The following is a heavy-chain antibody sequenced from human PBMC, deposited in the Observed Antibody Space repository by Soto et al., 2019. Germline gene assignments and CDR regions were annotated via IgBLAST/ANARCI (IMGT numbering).Heavy chain of an antibody. CDR3: ARVVTIFGVVIMTPGWFDP. D-gene: IGHD3-3*01. CDR2: IYRTGST. J-gene: IGHJ5*02. Sequence: PSETLSLTCAVSGGSFTSNNWWTWVRQPPGQVLEWIGEIYRTGSTNYNPSLKSRVTISLDTSKNQFSLKLSSLTAADTAVYYCARVVTIFGVVIMTPGWFDPWGQGTLVTVSS. V-gene: IGHV4-4*02. CDR1: GGSFTSNNW.